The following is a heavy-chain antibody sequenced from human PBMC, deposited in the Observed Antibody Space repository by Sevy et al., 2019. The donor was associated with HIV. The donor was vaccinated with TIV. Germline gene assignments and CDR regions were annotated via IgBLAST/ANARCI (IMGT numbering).Heavy chain of an antibody. CDR1: GFTFSSYW. Sequence: GGYLRLSCAASGFTFSSYWMNWVRQAPGKGLVWVSRLSSDGSTTIYADSVKGRFTISRDNAKITLYLQINSLRAEDSAVYYCTRVYVITWNGHYFDYWGQGTLVTVSS. D-gene: IGHD1-1*01. CDR3: TRVYVITWNGHYFDY. J-gene: IGHJ4*02. V-gene: IGHV3-74*01. CDR2: LSSDGSTT.